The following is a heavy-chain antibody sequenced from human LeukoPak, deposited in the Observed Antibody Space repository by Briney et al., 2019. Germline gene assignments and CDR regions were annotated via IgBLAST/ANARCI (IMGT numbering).Heavy chain of an antibody. CDR1: GFTFSSYS. CDR2: IRYDGSNK. Sequence: PGGSLRLSCAASGFTFSSYSMHWVRQAPGKGLEWVAFIRYDGSNKYYADSVKGRFTISRDNSKNTLYLQMNSLRAEDTAVYYCAKEAYSSGWYVAYWGQGTVVTVSS. V-gene: IGHV3-30*02. CDR3: AKEAYSSGWYVAY. J-gene: IGHJ4*02. D-gene: IGHD6-19*01.